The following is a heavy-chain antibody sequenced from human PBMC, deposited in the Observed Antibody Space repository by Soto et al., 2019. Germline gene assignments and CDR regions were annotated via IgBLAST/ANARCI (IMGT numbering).Heavy chain of an antibody. J-gene: IGHJ4*02. V-gene: IGHV3-30*18. CDR1: GFTFSSYG. CDR3: AKLTDWDSYGYPFDY. Sequence: QVQLVESGGGVVQPGRSLRLSCAASGFTFSSYGMHWVRQAPGKGLEWVAVISYDGSNKYYADSVKGRFTISRDNSKNTLYLQMNSLRAEDTAVYYCAKLTDWDSYGYPFDYWGQGTLVTVSS. D-gene: IGHD5-18*01. CDR2: ISYDGSNK.